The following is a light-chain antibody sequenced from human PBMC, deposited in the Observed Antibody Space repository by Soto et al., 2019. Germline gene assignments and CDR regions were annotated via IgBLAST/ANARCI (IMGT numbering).Light chain of an antibody. V-gene: IGKV1-12*01. CDR1: QGVRSW. CDR2: AVS. CDR3: QQANCFPVT. J-gene: IGKJ4*01. Sequence: IPLTQSPSAVSTSVGDSGHSTCRAIQGVRSWLAWYQQKPGKAATLLIYAVSSLHSGVPARFSGSGSGTDFTLTSSSLQPDDFATYYCQQANCFPVTFGGGTRVEIK.